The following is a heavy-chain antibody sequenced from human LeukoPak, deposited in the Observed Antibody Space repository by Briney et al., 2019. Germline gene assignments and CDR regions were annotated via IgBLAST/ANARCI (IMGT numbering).Heavy chain of an antibody. D-gene: IGHD5-18*01. J-gene: IGHJ4*02. V-gene: IGHV3-7*03. CDR1: GFTFSSYW. CDR2: INHNGNVN. Sequence: GGSLRLSCAASGFTFSSYWMNWARQAPGKGLEWVASINHNGNVNYYVDSVKGRFTISRDNAKNSLYLQMSSLRAEDTAVYYCAKDSGYTYGLSPYYFDCWGQGTLVTVSA. CDR3: AKDSGYTYGLSPYYFDC.